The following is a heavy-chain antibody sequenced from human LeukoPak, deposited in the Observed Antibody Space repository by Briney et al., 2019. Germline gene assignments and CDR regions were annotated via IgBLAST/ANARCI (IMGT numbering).Heavy chain of an antibody. Sequence: SETLSLTCTVSGYSISSGYYWGWIRQPPGKGLEWIGSIYHSGSTYYNPSLKSRVTISVDTSKNQFSLKLSSVTAADTAVYYCARDGGIAVAGTKLGWFDPWGQGTLVTVSS. J-gene: IGHJ5*02. CDR3: ARDGGIAVAGTKLGWFDP. CDR1: GYSISSGYY. D-gene: IGHD6-19*01. CDR2: IYHSGST. V-gene: IGHV4-38-2*02.